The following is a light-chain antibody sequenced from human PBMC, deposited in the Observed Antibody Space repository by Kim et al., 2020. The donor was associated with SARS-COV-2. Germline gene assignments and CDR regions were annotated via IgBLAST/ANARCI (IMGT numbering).Light chain of an antibody. V-gene: IGKV1-39*01. CDR2: AAS. Sequence: ASVGDRVTITCRTSQNISNDLNWYQQRPGKAPKLLIYAASSLLDGVPSKFSGSGTGTDFTLTVSSLQLEDFATYFCQQSYSTPYTFGQGTKLEI. CDR1: QNISND. CDR3: QQSYSTPYT. J-gene: IGKJ2*01.